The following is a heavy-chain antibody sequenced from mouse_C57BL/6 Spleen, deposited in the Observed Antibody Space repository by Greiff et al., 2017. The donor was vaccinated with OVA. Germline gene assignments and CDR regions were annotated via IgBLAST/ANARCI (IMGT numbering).Heavy chain of an antibody. CDR2: IDPNSGGT. Sequence: VQLQQPGAELVKPGASVKLSCKASGYTFTSYWMHWVKQRPGRGLEWIGRIDPNSGGTKYNEKFKSKATLTVDKPSSTAYMQLSSLTSEDSAFYYCARSYGSSYEAWFADWGQGTLVTVSA. J-gene: IGHJ3*01. CDR3: ARSYGSSYEAWFAD. CDR1: GYTFTSYW. V-gene: IGHV1-72*01. D-gene: IGHD1-1*01.